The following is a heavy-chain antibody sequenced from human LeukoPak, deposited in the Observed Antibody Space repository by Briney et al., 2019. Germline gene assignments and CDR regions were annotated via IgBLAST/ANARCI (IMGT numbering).Heavy chain of an antibody. D-gene: IGHD3-16*02. CDR1: GFTFSSYW. V-gene: IGHV3-74*01. CDR2: INSDGSST. CDR3: ARPIMITFGGVIGFGY. J-gene: IGHJ4*02. Sequence: PGGSLRLSCAASGFTFSSYWMHWVRQAPGKGLVWVSRINSDGSSTSYADSVKGRFTISRDNAKNTLYLQMNSLRAEDTAVYYCARPIMITFGGVIGFGYWGQGTLVTVSS.